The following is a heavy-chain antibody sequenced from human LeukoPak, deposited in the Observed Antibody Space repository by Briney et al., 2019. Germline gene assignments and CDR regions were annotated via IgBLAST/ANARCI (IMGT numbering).Heavy chain of an antibody. CDR1: GGSFSGYY. Sequence: PSETLSLTCAVYGGSFSGYYWSWIRQPPGKGLEWIGEINHSGSTNYNPSLKSRVTISVDTSKNQFSLKLSSVTAADTAVYYCARGIVVVPAARKPNWFGPWGQGTLVTVSS. V-gene: IGHV4-34*01. CDR3: ARGIVVVPAARKPNWFGP. D-gene: IGHD2-2*01. CDR2: INHSGST. J-gene: IGHJ5*02.